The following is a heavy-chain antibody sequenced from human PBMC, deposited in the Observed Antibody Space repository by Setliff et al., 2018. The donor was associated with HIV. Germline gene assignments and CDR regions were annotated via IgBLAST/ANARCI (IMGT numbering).Heavy chain of an antibody. Sequence: ASVKVSCKASGYFSPTYGITWVRQAPGQRLEWIGWIRASDDKRDYSQKFQGRVTLTTDTSTSTSYMELRSLTSDDSAVYYCAREVSRTWDSWGQGTLVTV. J-gene: IGHJ5*01. CDR1: GYFSPTYG. CDR2: IRASDDKR. CDR3: AREVSRTWDS. V-gene: IGHV1-18*01.